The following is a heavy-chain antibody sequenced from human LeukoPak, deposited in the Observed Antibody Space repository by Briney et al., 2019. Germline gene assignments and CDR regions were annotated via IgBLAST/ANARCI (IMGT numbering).Heavy chain of an antibody. J-gene: IGHJ4*02. CDR3: ARLRVEGSTRALDY. V-gene: IGHV3-30*03. Sequence: HPGGSLRLSCAASGFTFSSYGMHWVRQAPGKGLEWVAVISYDGSNKYYADSVKGRFTISRDNSKNTLYLQMNSLRAEDTAVYYCARLRVEGSTRALDYWGQGILVTVSS. CDR1: GFTFSSYG. CDR2: ISYDGSNK. D-gene: IGHD3-10*01.